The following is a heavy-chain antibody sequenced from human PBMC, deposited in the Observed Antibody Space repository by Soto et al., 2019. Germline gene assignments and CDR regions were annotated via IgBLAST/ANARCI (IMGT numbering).Heavy chain of an antibody. D-gene: IGHD3-3*01. J-gene: IGHJ4*02. V-gene: IGHV3-7*01. CDR3: VRAIFGVVTYYFDY. CDR1: GFTFSSYW. Sequence: GVLRLSCAASGFTFSSYWMSWVRQAPGKGLEWVANIKQDGSEKYYVDSVKGRFTISRDNAKNSLYLQMNSLRAEDTAVYYCVRAIFGVVTYYFDYWGQGTLVTVSS. CDR2: IKQDGSEK.